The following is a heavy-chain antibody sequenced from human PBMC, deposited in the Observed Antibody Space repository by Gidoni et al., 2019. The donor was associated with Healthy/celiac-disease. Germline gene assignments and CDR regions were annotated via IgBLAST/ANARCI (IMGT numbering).Heavy chain of an antibody. CDR2: ISGSGGST. V-gene: IGHV3-23*01. D-gene: IGHD3-3*01. Sequence: EVQLLESGGGLVQPGGSLRLSCAASGFTFSSYAMSWVRQAPGTGLEWVSAISGSGGSTYYADSVKGRFTISRDNSKNTLYLQMNSLRAEDTAVYYCAKGPMYYDFWSGYYGYFDYWGQGTLVTVSS. J-gene: IGHJ4*02. CDR1: GFTFSSYA. CDR3: AKGPMYYDFWSGYYGYFDY.